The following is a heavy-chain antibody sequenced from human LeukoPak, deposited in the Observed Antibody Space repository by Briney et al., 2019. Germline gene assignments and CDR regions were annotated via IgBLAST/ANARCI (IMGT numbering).Heavy chain of an antibody. CDR1: GGSISSYY. CDR3: ARSRRDGYMGTYYFDY. J-gene: IGHJ4*02. Sequence: PSETLSLTCTVSGGSISSYYWSWIRQPAGKGLEWIGRIYTSGSTNYNPSLKSRVTMSVDTSKNQFSLKLSSVTAADTAVYYCARSRRDGYMGTYYFDYWGQGTLVTVSS. D-gene: IGHD5-12*01. V-gene: IGHV4-4*07. CDR2: IYTSGST.